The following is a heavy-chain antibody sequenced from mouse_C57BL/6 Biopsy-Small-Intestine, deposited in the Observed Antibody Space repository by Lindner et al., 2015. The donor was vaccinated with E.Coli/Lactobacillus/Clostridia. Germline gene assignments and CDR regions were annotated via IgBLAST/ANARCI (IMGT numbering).Heavy chain of an antibody. CDR3: ARRDSSGFPFDY. D-gene: IGHD3-2*01. CDR1: GYSFTDYN. V-gene: IGHV1S135*01. CDR2: IDPYNGAT. Sequence: VQLQESGAELVKPGASVKISCKASGYSFTDYNMHWVKQSHGKSLEWIGYIDPYNGATSYNQKFKGKATLTVDKSSSTAYMQLNSLTSEDSAVYYCARRDSSGFPFDYWGQGTTLTVSS. J-gene: IGHJ2*01.